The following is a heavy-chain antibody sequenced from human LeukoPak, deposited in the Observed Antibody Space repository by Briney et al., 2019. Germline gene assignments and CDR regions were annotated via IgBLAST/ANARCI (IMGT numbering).Heavy chain of an antibody. CDR2: INNSGGST. D-gene: IGHD4/OR15-4a*01. CDR1: GLTFNNYW. Sequence: PGGSLRLSCAASGLTFNNYWMNWVRQAPGKGLEWVSTINNSGGSTYYADSVKGRFTISRDNAKNSVYLQMNSLGVEDTAVYYCARVHGAYPIDYWGQGTLVTVSS. J-gene: IGHJ4*02. CDR3: ARVHGAYPIDY. V-gene: IGHV3-21*01.